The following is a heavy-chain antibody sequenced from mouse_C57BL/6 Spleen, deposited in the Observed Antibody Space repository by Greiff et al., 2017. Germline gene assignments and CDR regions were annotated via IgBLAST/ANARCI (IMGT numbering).Heavy chain of an antibody. CDR2: IDPSDSST. CDR3: ASGSPRHYAMDY. V-gene: IGHV1-69*01. J-gene: IGHJ4*01. D-gene: IGHD6-2*01. Sequence: QVQLQQPGAELVMPGASVKLSCKASGYTFTSYWMHWVKQRPGQGLEWIGEIDPSDSSTNYNQKFKGKSTLTVDKSSSTAYMQLSSLTSEDSAVYYCASGSPRHYAMDYWGQGTSVTVSS. CDR1: GYTFTSYW.